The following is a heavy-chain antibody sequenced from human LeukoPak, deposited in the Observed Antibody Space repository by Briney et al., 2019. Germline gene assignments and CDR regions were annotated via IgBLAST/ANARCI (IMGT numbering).Heavy chain of an antibody. CDR1: GSTFSSYS. Sequence: GGSLRLSCAAPGSTFSSYSMNWVRQAPGKGLEWVSSISSSSYIYYADSVKGRFTISRDNAKNSLYLQMNSLRAEDRAVYYCARDGTIFGVVIFGMDVWGQGTTVTVSS. D-gene: IGHD3-3*01. CDR2: ISSSSYI. J-gene: IGHJ6*02. CDR3: ARDGTIFGVVIFGMDV. V-gene: IGHV3-21*01.